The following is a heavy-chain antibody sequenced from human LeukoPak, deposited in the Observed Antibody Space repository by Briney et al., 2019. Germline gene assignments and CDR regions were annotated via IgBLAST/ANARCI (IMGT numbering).Heavy chain of an antibody. J-gene: IGHJ6*02. CDR3: ARDFSPWDYDILTGYYKVSGDYYGMDV. V-gene: IGHV3-48*03. D-gene: IGHD3-9*01. Sequence: PGGSLRLSCAASGFTFSSYEMKWVRQAPGKGLEWVSYISSSGSTIYYADSVKGRFTISRDNAKNSLSLQMNSLRAEDTAVYYCARDFSPWDYDILTGYYKVSGDYYGMDVWGQGTTVTVSS. CDR2: ISSSGSTI. CDR1: GFTFSSYE.